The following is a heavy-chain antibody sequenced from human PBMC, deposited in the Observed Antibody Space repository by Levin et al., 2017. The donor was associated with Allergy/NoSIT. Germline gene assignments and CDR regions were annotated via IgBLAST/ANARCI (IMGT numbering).Heavy chain of an antibody. CDR1: GFTFSSYE. D-gene: IGHD2-15*01. CDR2: ISSSGSTI. CDR3: ARVVSGDIVVVRDYGMDV. J-gene: IGHJ6*02. Sequence: GESLKISCAASGFTFSSYEMNWVRQAPGKGLEWVSYISSSGSTIYYADSVKGRFTISRDNAKNSLYLQMNSLRAEDTAVYYCARVVSGDIVVVRDYGMDVWGQGTTVTVSS. V-gene: IGHV3-48*03.